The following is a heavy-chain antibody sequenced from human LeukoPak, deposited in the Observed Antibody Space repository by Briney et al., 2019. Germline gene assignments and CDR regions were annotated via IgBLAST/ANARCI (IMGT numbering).Heavy chain of an antibody. J-gene: IGHJ3*02. D-gene: IGHD6-13*01. CDR3: ARDPRWSNAFDI. V-gene: IGHV3-7*01. CDR1: GFTYSPYW. Sequence: HPGGSLRLSCAASGFTYSPYWMTWVRQGPGKGLEWVANIKQDGSEKYYVDSVKGRFTISRDNAKNSLYLQMNSLRAEDTAVYYCARDPRWSNAFDIWGQGTMVTVSS. CDR2: IKQDGSEK.